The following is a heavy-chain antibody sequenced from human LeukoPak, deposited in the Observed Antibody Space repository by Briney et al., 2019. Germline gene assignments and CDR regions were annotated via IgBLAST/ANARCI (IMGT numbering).Heavy chain of an antibody. CDR3: ARVYGSGSYWHGGGWFDP. CDR1: GYTFTGYY. Sequence: ASVKVSCKASGYTFTGYYMHWVRQAPGQGLEWMGWINPNSGGTNYAQKFQGRVTMTRDTSISTAYMELSRLRSDDTAVYYCARVYGSGSYWHGGGWFDPWGQGTLVTVSS. V-gene: IGHV1-2*02. J-gene: IGHJ5*02. D-gene: IGHD3-10*01. CDR2: INPNSGGT.